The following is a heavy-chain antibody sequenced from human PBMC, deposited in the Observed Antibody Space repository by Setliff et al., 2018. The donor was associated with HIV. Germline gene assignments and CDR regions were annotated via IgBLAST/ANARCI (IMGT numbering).Heavy chain of an antibody. J-gene: IGHJ4*02. CDR3: AREERYYDGKGSLDY. V-gene: IGHV1-2*02. Sequence: ASVKVSCKTSGYTFTAYYIHWVRQAPEQGLEWMGWINPNYCGTKYAQNFQGRVTMTRDTSITTAYMELSSLISDDTDVYSCAREERYYDGKGSLDYWGQGMLVTVSS. CDR1: GYTFTAYY. CDR2: INPNYCGT. D-gene: IGHD3-22*01.